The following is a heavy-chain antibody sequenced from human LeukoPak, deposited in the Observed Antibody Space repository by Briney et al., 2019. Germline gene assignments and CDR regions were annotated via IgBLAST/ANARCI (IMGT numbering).Heavy chain of an antibody. D-gene: IGHD3-16*02. J-gene: IGHJ3*02. Sequence: TLSLTCTVSGGSISSGGYYRSWIRQHPGKCMEWNGYIYYSGSTYYNPSLKSRVTISLDTSKNQFSLKLSSVTAADTAVYYCATSPPYYEYVWGSYRDSAFDIWGQGTMVTVSS. V-gene: IGHV4-31*03. CDR1: GGSISSGGYY. CDR2: IYYSGST. CDR3: ATSPPYYEYVWGSYRDSAFDI.